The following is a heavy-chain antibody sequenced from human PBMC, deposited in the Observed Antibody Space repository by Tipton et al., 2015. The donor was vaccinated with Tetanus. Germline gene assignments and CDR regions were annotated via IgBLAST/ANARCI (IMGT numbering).Heavy chain of an antibody. CDR2: IYSGGST. D-gene: IGHD3-16*02. J-gene: IGHJ4*02. CDR1: GGSISGHY. CDR3: ARVPLSLYYGLDY. Sequence: LRLSCTVSGGSISGHYWNWIRQPPGKGPEWIGFIYSGGSTNYNPSLKSRVTISVDTSKNQFSLKMSSMTAADTAVYYCARVPLSLYYGLDYWGQGTRVTVSS. V-gene: IGHV4-59*11.